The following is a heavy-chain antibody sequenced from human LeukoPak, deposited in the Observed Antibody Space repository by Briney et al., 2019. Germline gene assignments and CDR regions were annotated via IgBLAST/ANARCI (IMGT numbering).Heavy chain of an antibody. CDR3: ARAARPFDY. CDR2: IKQDGSEK. J-gene: IGHJ4*02. Sequence: GGSLRLSCAAFGFTFSSYWMSWVRQAPGKGLEWVANIKQDGSEKYYVDSVKGRFTISRDNAKNSLYLQMNSLRAEDTAVYYCARAARPFDYWGQGTLVTVSS. V-gene: IGHV3-7*04. CDR1: GFTFSSYW.